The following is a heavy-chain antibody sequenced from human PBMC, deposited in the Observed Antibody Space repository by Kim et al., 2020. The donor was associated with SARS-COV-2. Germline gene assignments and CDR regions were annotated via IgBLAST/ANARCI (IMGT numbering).Heavy chain of an antibody. V-gene: IGHV3-30*02. J-gene: IGHJ4*02. CDR3: VADPFDY. CDR2: DGSNK. Sequence: DGSNKYYADSVKGRFTISRDNSKNTLYLQMNSLRAEDTAVYYCVADPFDYWGQGTLVTVSS.